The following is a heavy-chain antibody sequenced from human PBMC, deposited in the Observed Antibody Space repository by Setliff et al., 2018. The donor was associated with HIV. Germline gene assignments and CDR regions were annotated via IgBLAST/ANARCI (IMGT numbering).Heavy chain of an antibody. Sequence: ASVKVSCKASGYTFTTYGISWVRQAPGHGLEWMGWISPNFGPTKYAQRFLDRVTMTIDTATSRAYMELRSLRSDDTAVYFCARLGSGWSDSYYYAMDIWGQGTTVTVSS. D-gene: IGHD6-19*01. CDR2: ISPNFGPT. J-gene: IGHJ6*02. CDR1: GYTFTTYG. CDR3: ARLGSGWSDSYYYAMDI. V-gene: IGHV1-18*01.